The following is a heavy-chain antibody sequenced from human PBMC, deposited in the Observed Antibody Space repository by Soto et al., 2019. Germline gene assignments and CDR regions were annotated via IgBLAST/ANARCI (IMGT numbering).Heavy chain of an antibody. CDR3: AKDPLPTMIVVAGRYYFDY. J-gene: IGHJ4*02. CDR1: GFTFSSYW. V-gene: IGHV3-7*03. D-gene: IGHD3-22*01. Sequence: EVQLVESGGGLVQPGGSLRLSCAASGFTFSSYWMSWVRQAPGKGLEWVANIKQDGSQKYYVDSVKGRFTTSRDNSKNTLFLQMNSLRAEDTAVYYCAKDPLPTMIVVAGRYYFDYWGQGTLVTVSS. CDR2: IKQDGSQK.